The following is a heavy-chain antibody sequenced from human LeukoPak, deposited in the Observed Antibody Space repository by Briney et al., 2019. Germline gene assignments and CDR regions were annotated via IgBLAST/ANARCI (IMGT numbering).Heavy chain of an antibody. D-gene: IGHD6-13*01. CDR2: ISYDGSNK. CDR1: GFTFSSYA. V-gene: IGHV3-30-3*01. J-gene: IGHJ6*02. CDR3: AKDRSDNSSWYCMDV. Sequence: GRSLRLSCAASGFTFSSYAMHWVRQAPGKGLEWVAVISYDGSNKYYADSVKGRFTISRDNSKNTLYLQMNSLRAEDTAVYYCAKDRSDNSSWYCMDVWGQGTTVTASS.